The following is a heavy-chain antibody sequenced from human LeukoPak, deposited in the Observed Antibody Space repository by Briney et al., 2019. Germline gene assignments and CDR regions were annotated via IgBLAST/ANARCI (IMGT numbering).Heavy chain of an antibody. V-gene: IGHV4-61*01. D-gene: IGHD1-14*01. J-gene: IGHJ5*02. CDR2: IYYSGST. CDR3: ASELRLGSGDNLDSRRPAQFGP. Sequence: SETLSLTCTVSGGSFSNYNNYWSWIRQPPGKGLEWIGNIYYSGSTNCNPSLQSRVTMSVDTTKNQFSLNLRSVTAADTPVYCCASELRLGSGDNLDSRRPAQFGPWGQGTLVTVSS. CDR1: GGSFSNYNNY.